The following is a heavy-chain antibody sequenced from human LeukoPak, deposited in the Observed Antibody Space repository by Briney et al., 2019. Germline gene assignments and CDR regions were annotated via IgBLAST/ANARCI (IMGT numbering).Heavy chain of an antibody. CDR1: DSFISSYY. CDR2: IYTSGST. J-gene: IGHJ4*02. Sequence: SEPLTLTCSVCDSFISSYYWSWIQQPAEKRLERIGRIYTSGSTNYNPSLKSRVTMSADTSKNQFSLKLSSVTAAYTAVYYCARGGKGWLLTTLDYWGQGTLVTVSS. V-gene: IGHV4-4*07. D-gene: IGHD5-12*01. CDR3: ARGGKGWLLTTLDY.